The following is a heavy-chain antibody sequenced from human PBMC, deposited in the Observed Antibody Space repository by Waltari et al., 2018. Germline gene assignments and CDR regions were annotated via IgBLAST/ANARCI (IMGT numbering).Heavy chain of an antibody. V-gene: IGHV4-34*01. Sequence: QVQLQQWGAGLLKPSETLSLTCAVYGGSFSGYYWSWIRQRPGKGLEWIGEINHSGSTNYNPSLKSRVTISVDTSKNQFSLKLSSVTAADTAVYYCARMQRQLVRSYYYYYMDVWGKGTTVTVSS. CDR1: GGSFSGYY. D-gene: IGHD6-6*01. J-gene: IGHJ6*03. CDR2: INHSGST. CDR3: ARMQRQLVRSYYYYYMDV.